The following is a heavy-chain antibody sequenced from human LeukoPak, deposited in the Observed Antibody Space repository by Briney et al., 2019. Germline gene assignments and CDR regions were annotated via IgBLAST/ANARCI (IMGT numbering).Heavy chain of an antibody. CDR1: GFTFSNAW. J-gene: IGHJ6*02. Sequence: GGSLRLSCAASGFTFSNAWMSWVRQAPGKGLEWVGRIKSKTDGGTIDYAAPVKGRFTISRDDSKNTLSLQMNSLKTEDTAVYYCTTVGGDWLLYYYGMDVWGQGTTVTVSS. CDR2: IKSKTDGGTI. D-gene: IGHD3-9*01. CDR3: TTVGGDWLLYYYGMDV. V-gene: IGHV3-15*01.